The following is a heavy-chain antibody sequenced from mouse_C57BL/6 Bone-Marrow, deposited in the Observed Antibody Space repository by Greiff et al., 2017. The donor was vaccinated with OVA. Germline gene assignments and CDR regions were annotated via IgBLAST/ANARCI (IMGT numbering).Heavy chain of an antibody. CDR3: ARERTGLFDY. CDR1: GYTFTSYT. D-gene: IGHD4-1*01. Sequence: SGAELARPGASVKMSCKASGYTFTSYTMHWVKQRPGQGLEWIGYINPSSGYTKYNQKFKDKATLTADKSSSTAYMQLSSLTSEDSAVYYCARERTGLFDYWGQGTTLTVSS. J-gene: IGHJ2*01. V-gene: IGHV1-4*01. CDR2: INPSSGYT.